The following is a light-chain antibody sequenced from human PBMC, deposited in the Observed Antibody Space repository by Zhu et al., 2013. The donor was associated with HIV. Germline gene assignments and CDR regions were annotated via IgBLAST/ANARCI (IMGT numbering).Light chain of an antibody. CDR3: QAWDNGTYV. CDR1: KLGQKY. J-gene: IGLJ1*01. Sequence: SYEVTQPPSMSVSPGQTTTITCSGDKLGQKYAAWYQQRPGQSPVLVIFHDSKRPSGIPERFSGSNSGNTATLTISGTQAMDEADYYCQAWDNGTYVFGTGTKVTVL. V-gene: IGLV3-1*01. CDR2: HDS.